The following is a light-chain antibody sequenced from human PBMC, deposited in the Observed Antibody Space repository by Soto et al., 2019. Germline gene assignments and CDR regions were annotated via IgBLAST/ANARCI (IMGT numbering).Light chain of an antibody. CDR2: GAS. V-gene: IGKV3-20*01. CDR1: QSVSSSY. J-gene: IGKJ1*01. Sequence: EIVLTQSPGTLSLSPGERATLSCRASQSVSSSYLAWYQHKPGQPPRLLIYGASNRATGIPDRFSGGGSGTDFTRTISRVEPEDFAVYYCQQYGTSPRTFGQGTKVEIK. CDR3: QQYGTSPRT.